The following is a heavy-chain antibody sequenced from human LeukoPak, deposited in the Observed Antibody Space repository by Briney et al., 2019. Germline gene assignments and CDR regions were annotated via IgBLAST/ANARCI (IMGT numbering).Heavy chain of an antibody. CDR2: IRWNSGSI. J-gene: IGHJ3*02. CDR3: AREGGYCSSGSCHRIAFDI. D-gene: IGHD2-15*01. V-gene: IGHV3-9*01. Sequence: GGSLRLSCAASGFTFAAYAMHWVRQAPGKGLEWVSGIRWNSGSIDYADSVKGRFTISRDNAKNSLYLQMNSLRAEDTAVYYCAREGGYCSSGSCHRIAFDIWGQGTMVTVSS. CDR1: GFTFAAYA.